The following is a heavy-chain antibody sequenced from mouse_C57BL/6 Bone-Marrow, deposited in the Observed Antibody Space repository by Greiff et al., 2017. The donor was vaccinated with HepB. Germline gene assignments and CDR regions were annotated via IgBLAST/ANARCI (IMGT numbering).Heavy chain of an antibody. D-gene: IGHD1-1*01. CDR3: TTWDYGSPFDY. CDR2: IDPENGDT. Sequence: LVESGAELVRPGASVKLSCTASGFNIKDDYMHWVKQRPEQGLEWIGWIDPENGDTEYASKFQGKATITADTSSNTAYLQLSSLTSEDTAVYYCTTWDYGSPFDYWGQGTTLTVSS. J-gene: IGHJ2*01. V-gene: IGHV14-4*01. CDR1: GFNIKDDY.